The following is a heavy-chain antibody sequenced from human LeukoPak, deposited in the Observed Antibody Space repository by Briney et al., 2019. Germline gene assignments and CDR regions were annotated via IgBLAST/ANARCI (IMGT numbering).Heavy chain of an antibody. CDR1: GGSVSSGSYY. Sequence: SETLSLTCTVSGGSVSSGSYYWSWIRQPPGKGPEWIGYIYYSGSTNYNPSLKSRVTISVDTSKNQFSLKLSSVTAADTAVYYCARLQRITMNAFDIWGQGTMVTVSS. CDR2: IYYSGST. D-gene: IGHD3-22*01. J-gene: IGHJ3*02. CDR3: ARLQRITMNAFDI. V-gene: IGHV4-61*01.